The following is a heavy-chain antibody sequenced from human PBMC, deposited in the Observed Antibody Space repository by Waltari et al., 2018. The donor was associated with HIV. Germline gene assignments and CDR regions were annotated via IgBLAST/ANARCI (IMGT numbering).Heavy chain of an antibody. CDR1: GYPFLGHS. Sequence: QEQLVQSGTEVKKPGASVRVSCKASGYPFLGHSIHWVRQAPGQGLEWMGWLNPKSGATNYAQRFRGRVTFTRDTSVNTAYLDLTGLRIDDTATYFCHRPWDSDHWGSDNWGQGTLVIVSS. V-gene: IGHV1-2*02. CDR3: HRPWDSDHWGSDN. CDR2: LNPKSGAT. J-gene: IGHJ4*01. D-gene: IGHD3-16*01.